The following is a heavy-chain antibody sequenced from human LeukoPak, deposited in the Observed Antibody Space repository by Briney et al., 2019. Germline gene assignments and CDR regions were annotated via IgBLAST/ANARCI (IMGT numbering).Heavy chain of an antibody. D-gene: IGHD3-22*01. J-gene: IGHJ6*03. Sequence: SETLSLTCTVCGGSISSSSYYWGWIRQPPGKGLEWIGSIYYSGSTYYNPSLKSRVTISVETSKNQCSLKLSSVTAADTAVYYCARDKYYYDSSARDGYCYYMDVWGKGTTVTISS. CDR2: IYYSGST. V-gene: IGHV4-39*07. CDR1: GGSISSSSYY. CDR3: ARDKYYYDSSARDGYCYYMDV.